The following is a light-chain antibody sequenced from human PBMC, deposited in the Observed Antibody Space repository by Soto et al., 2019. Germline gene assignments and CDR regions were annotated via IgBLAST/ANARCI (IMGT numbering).Light chain of an antibody. V-gene: IGKV1-9*01. Sequence: QLTQSPSSLSASVGDRGTITCRARQDLSRYLPWYQQRAGKAPNLLIYGASTLQSGVPSRFSGSGSGTEFTLTISSLQPEDFATYHCQQLQRTPFTFGPGTTVDV. J-gene: IGKJ3*01. CDR1: QDLSRY. CDR3: QQLQRTPFT. CDR2: GAS.